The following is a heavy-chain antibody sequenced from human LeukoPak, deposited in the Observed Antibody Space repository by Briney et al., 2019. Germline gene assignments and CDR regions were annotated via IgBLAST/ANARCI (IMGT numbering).Heavy chain of an antibody. CDR2: IYHSGTT. CDR3: ARESVSSGTNWFDP. CDR1: AYSISSDYY. V-gene: IGHV4-38-2*02. Sequence: SETLSLTCSVSAYSISSDYYWGWIRQPPGKGLEWIGTIYHSGTTYYSPSLKSRVTISVDTSKNQFSLKLSSVTAADTAVYYCARESVSSGTNWFDPWGQGTLATVSS. J-gene: IGHJ5*02. D-gene: IGHD3-10*01.